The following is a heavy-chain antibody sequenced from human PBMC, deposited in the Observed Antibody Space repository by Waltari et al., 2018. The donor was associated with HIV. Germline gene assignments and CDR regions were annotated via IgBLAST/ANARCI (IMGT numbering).Heavy chain of an antibody. V-gene: IGHV3-53*01. J-gene: IGHJ4*02. CDR3: ARAQIYHDNSGYYPSYYFDY. Sequence: EVQLVESGGGLIQPGGSLRLSCAASGFTVSSNYMSWVRQAPGKGLEWVSITYSGDTIYYADSVKGRFTISRDNSKNTLYLQMNSLRAEDTAVYYCARAQIYHDNSGYYPSYYFDYWGQGTLVTVSS. D-gene: IGHD3-22*01. CDR2: TYSGDTI. CDR1: GFTVSSNY.